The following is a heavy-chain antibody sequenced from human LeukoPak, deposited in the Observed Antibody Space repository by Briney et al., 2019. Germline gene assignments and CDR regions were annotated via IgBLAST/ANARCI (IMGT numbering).Heavy chain of an antibody. CDR3: ARHDYYGSGPRNWFDP. CDR1: GGSISIYY. J-gene: IGHJ5*02. CDR2: IYYSGST. V-gene: IGHV4-59*08. D-gene: IGHD3-10*01. Sequence: PSETLSLTCTVSGGSISIYYWSWIRQPPGKGLEWIGYIYYSGSTNYNPSLKSRVTISVDTPKNQFSLKLSSVTAADTAVYYCARHDYYGSGPRNWFDPWGQGTLVTVSS.